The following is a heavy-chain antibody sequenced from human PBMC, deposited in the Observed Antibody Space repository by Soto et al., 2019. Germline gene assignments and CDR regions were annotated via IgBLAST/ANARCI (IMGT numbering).Heavy chain of an antibody. J-gene: IGHJ4*02. CDR2: ISYDGSEK. CDR3: AKSPNFYCSSPNCYKYYFDH. V-gene: IGHV3-30*18. D-gene: IGHD2-2*02. Sequence: GGSLRLSCAASGFTFSTYGMHWVRQAPGKGLEWVAVISYDGSEKYYVDSVKGRFTISKDNSKNTLYLQMNSLRPEDTAVYYCAKSPNFYCSSPNCYKYYFDHWGQGTRVTVSS. CDR1: GFTFSTYG.